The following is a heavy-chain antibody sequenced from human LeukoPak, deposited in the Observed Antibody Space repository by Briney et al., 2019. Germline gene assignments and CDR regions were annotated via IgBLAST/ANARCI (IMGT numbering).Heavy chain of an antibody. CDR1: GGSISSYY. CDR2: IYTSGST. Sequence: SETLSLTCTVSGGSISSYYWSWIRQPAGKGLEWIGRIYTSGSTNYNPSLNSRVTMSVDTSKNQFSLKLSSVAAADTAVYYCARGVVVPAAERQWLATYYSDYWGQGTLVTVSS. D-gene: IGHD2-2*01. CDR3: ARGVVVPAAERQWLATYYSDY. J-gene: IGHJ4*02. V-gene: IGHV4-4*07.